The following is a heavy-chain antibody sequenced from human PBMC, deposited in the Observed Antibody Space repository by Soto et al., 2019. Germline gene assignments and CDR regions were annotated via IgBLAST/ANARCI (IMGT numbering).Heavy chain of an antibody. Sequence: QVPLQESGPGLVMPSGTLSLTCTVSGGSIINNDWWNWVRQPPGKGLEWIGEIYYTGTANYNPSLQSRVTISLNKSKKQFSLRLSSVTAADTAVYYCARSRRRPMDVWGQGTTVTVAS. CDR2: IYYTGTA. J-gene: IGHJ6*02. CDR3: ARSRRRPMDV. V-gene: IGHV4-4*02. D-gene: IGHD6-6*01. CDR1: GGSIINNDW.